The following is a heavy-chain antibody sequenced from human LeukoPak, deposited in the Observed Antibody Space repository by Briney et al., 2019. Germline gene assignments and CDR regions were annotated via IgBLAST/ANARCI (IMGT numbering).Heavy chain of an antibody. V-gene: IGHV5-51*01. CDR1: GYSFTNYW. CDR3: ARPRSGHSSSMDY. D-gene: IGHD5-12*01. J-gene: IGHJ4*02. Sequence: GESLQISWQASGYSFTNYWIAWVPQMPGKGLEWMGIIYPGDSDARYSPSFQGQVTISVDKSITTAYLQWRSLMASDTATYYCARPRSGHSSSMDYWGQGTLVTVSS. CDR2: IYPGDSDA.